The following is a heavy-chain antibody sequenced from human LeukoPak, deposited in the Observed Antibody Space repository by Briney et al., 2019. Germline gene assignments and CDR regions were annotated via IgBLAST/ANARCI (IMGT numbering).Heavy chain of an antibody. D-gene: IGHD5-18*01. CDR1: GYSISSGYY. J-gene: IGHJ4*02. Sequence: PSETLSLTCTVSGYSISSGYYWGWIRQPPGKGLEWIGSIYHSGSTYYNPSLKSRVTISVDTSKNQFSLKLSSVTAADTAVYYCARGRDVDTAMVPFDYWGQGTLVTVSS. CDR3: ARGRDVDTAMVPFDY. CDR2: IYHSGST. V-gene: IGHV4-38-2*02.